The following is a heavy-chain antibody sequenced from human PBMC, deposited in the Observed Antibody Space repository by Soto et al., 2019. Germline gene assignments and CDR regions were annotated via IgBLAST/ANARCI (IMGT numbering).Heavy chain of an antibody. CDR3: VRCDSVVVTARFDS. J-gene: IGHJ4*02. CDR2: IYYHGNT. Sequence: TLSLTCTVSGASISSGDYYWGWVRQPPGKGLEWIGYIYYHGNTYSKPSLKSRVTISLDTSEKQFSLRLNSVSAADTAIYYCVRCDSVVVTARFDSWGQATLVTVSS. D-gene: IGHD2-21*02. V-gene: IGHV4-30-4*01. CDR1: GASISSGDYY.